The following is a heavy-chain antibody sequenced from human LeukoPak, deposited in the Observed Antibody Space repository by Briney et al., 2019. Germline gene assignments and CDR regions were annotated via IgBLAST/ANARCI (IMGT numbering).Heavy chain of an antibody. CDR1: RFTFSSYG. J-gene: IGHJ4*02. CDR3: ANGLYFDS. CDR2: IQYDGSNE. V-gene: IGHV3-30*02. Sequence: PGGSLRLSCAASRFTFSSYGMHWVRQAPGKGLEWVAYIQYDGSNEQYADSVKGRFSISRDSSKNILYLQMNSLRAEDTAVYYWANGLYFDSWGQGPLVTVSS.